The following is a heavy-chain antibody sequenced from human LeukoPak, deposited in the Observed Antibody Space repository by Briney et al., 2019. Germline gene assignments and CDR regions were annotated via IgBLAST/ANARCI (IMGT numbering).Heavy chain of an antibody. CDR1: GFSFRTYT. V-gene: IGHV3-23*01. Sequence: GESLRLSCTASGFSFRTYTMAWVRQVPGKGLEWISAISGDAITTYYAVPVKGRFTISRDNFRNTLSLQMDSLRADDSAVYYCAKDASPYSNYAVRWFDSWGQGTLVTVSS. CDR3: AKDASPYSNYAVRWFDS. CDR2: ISGDAITT. J-gene: IGHJ5*01. D-gene: IGHD4/OR15-4a*01.